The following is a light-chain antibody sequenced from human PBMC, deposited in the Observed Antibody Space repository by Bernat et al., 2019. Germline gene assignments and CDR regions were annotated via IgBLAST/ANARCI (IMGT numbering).Light chain of an antibody. Sequence: QSALTQPASVSGSPGQSITISCSGTSSDVGGYHYVSWYQQHSGRAPKLMIYDVRDRPSGISNRFSGSKSGNTASLTISGLLAEDEADYYCSSYTSSTTLVFGGGTRLTVL. CDR2: DVR. CDR1: SSDVGGYHY. CDR3: SSYTSSTTLV. V-gene: IGLV2-14*03. J-gene: IGLJ3*02.